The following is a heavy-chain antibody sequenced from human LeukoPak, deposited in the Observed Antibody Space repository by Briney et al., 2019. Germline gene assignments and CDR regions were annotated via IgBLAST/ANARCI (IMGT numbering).Heavy chain of an antibody. CDR2: INWNGGST. Sequence: GGSLRLSCAASGFTFGDYGMSWVRQAPGKGLEWVSGINWNGGSTGYADSVKGRFTISRDNAKNSLYLQMNSLRAEDTALYYCARGHVAGTFDYWGQGTLVTVSS. CDR1: GFTFGDYG. D-gene: IGHD6-19*01. CDR3: ARGHVAGTFDY. J-gene: IGHJ4*02. V-gene: IGHV3-20*04.